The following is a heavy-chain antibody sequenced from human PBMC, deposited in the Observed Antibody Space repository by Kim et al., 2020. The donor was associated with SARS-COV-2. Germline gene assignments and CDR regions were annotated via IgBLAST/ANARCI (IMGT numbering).Heavy chain of an antibody. V-gene: IGHV3-33*01. Sequence: GGSLRLSCAASGVSFSSHGMHWVRQAPGKGLEWVAVIWSDGSNKNYADSVKGRFTISRDNSENTLYLQANSLRTDDTAVYYCARDGVRGTVDAFGIWGQG. CDR3: ARDGVRGTVDAFGI. J-gene: IGHJ3*02. CDR1: GVSFSSHG. D-gene: IGHD2-21*02. CDR2: IWSDGSNK.